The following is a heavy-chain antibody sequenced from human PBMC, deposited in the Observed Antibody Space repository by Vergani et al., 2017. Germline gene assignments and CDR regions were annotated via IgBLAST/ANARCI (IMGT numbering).Heavy chain of an antibody. CDR3: VRGAVAEFDC. D-gene: IGHD6-19*01. Sequence: QLQLQESGPGLVKSSETLSLICTVSGGSISSSDYYWGWIRQPPGKGLEWIGSFYSSGSTFYNPSLNSRVTISIDTSRNQFSLNLNSMTAANTAVYYCVRGAVAEFDCWGQGTLVTVSS. V-gene: IGHV4-39*01. CDR2: FYSSGST. J-gene: IGHJ4*02. CDR1: GGSISSSDYY.